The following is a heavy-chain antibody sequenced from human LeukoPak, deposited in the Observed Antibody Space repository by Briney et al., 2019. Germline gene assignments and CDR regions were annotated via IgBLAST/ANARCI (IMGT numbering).Heavy chain of an antibody. J-gene: IGHJ4*02. CDR2: IYYSGST. Sequence: SETLSLTCTVSGGSISSYYWSWIRQPPGKGLEWIGYIYYSGSTNYNPSLKSRVTISVDTSKNQFSLKLSSVTAADTAVYYCARGQWGELPRAGWNKSFDYWGQGTLVTVSS. CDR1: GGSISSYY. CDR3: ARGQWGELPRAGWNKSFDY. V-gene: IGHV4-59*12. D-gene: IGHD1-26*01.